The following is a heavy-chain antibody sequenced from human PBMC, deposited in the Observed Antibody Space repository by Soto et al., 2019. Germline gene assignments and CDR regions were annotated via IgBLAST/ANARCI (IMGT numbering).Heavy chain of an antibody. CDR3: ARDLSIVVVPAAAPYYYYGMDV. V-gene: IGHV3-21*01. J-gene: IGHJ6*02. D-gene: IGHD2-2*01. Sequence: EVQLVESGGGLVKPGGSLRLSCAASGFTFSSYSMNWVRQAPGKGLEWVSSISSSSSYIYYADSVKGRFTISRDNAKNSLYLQMNSLRAEDTAVYYCARDLSIVVVPAAAPYYYYGMDVWGQGTTVTVSS. CDR2: ISSSSSYI. CDR1: GFTFSSYS.